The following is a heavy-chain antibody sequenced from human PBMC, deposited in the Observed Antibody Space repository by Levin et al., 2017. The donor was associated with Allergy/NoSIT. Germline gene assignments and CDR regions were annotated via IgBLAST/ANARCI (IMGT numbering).Heavy chain of an antibody. J-gene: IGHJ4*02. CDR1: GGSISGHH. Sequence: RSQTLSLTCTVSGGSISGHHWSWIRQPPGKALEWIGYIYYSGSTNYNPSLKSRVTISVDTSKNQFSLKLSSVTAADTAVYYCASLSRYYFDYWGQGTLVTVSS. CDR2: IYYSGST. CDR3: ASLSRYYFDY. D-gene: IGHD2/OR15-2a*01. V-gene: IGHV4-59*11.